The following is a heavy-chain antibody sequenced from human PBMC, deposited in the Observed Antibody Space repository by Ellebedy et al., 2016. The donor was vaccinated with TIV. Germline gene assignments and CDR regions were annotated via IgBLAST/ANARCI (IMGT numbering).Heavy chain of an antibody. CDR2: INSDGSST. J-gene: IGHJ4*02. CDR3: ARGRTTGI. CDR1: GFTFSSYW. Sequence: GESLKISCAASGFTFSSYWMHWVRQAPGKGLVWVSRINSDGSSTTYADSVKGRFTISIDNAKNTLYLQMNSLRAEDTAVYYCARGRTTGIWGQGTLVTVSS. D-gene: IGHD1-14*01. V-gene: IGHV3-74*01.